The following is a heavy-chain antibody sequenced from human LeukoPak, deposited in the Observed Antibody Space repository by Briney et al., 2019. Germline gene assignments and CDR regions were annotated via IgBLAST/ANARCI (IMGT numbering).Heavy chain of an antibody. CDR2: MNPNSGNT. J-gene: IGHJ4*02. D-gene: IGHD6-6*01. CDR3: AILRARRYFDY. V-gene: IGHV1-8*02. CDR1: GGTFSSYA. Sequence: GASVKVSCKASGGTFSSYAINWVRQATGQGLEWMGWMNPNSGNTGYAQKFQGRVTMTRNTSISTAYMELSSLRSEDTAVYYCAILRARRYFDYWGQGTLVTVSS.